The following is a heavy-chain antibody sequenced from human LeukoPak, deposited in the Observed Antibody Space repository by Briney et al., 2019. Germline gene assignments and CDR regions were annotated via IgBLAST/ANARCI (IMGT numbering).Heavy chain of an antibody. D-gene: IGHD3-10*01. V-gene: IGHV4-34*01. CDR1: GGSFSGYY. Sequence: ASETLSLTCGVFGGSFSGYYWTWVRQAPGKGLEWIGEISESGTTNYNASLNNRVTLSVDTSKNQFSLKMTSLTAADTGVFYCARALMTLVRGVPRTTWFDHWGQGTLVTVSS. J-gene: IGHJ5*02. CDR3: ARALMTLVRGVPRTTWFDH. CDR2: ISESGTT.